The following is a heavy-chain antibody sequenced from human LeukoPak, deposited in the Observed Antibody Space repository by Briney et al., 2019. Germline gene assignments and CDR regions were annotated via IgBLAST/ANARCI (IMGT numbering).Heavy chain of an antibody. D-gene: IGHD6-6*01. CDR1: SGSISTSNYY. V-gene: IGHV4-39*07. J-gene: IGHJ4*02. CDR2: IFYSGST. CDR3: AREGVGTMGSSSHFDY. Sequence: SETLSLTCTVSSGSISTSNYYWGWVRQPPGKALEWIGNIFYSGSTYYSPSLKSRVTISLDTSRNQFSLKLNSVTAADTAVYYCAREGVGTMGSSSHFDYWGQGTLVTVSS.